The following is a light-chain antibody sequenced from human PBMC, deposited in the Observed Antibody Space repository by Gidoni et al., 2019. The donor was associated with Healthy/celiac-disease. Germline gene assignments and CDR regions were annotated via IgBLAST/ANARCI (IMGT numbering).Light chain of an antibody. V-gene: IGLV1-44*01. CDR3: AAWDDSLNVYV. J-gene: IGLJ1*01. CDR2: GNH. CDR1: SSNLGSNI. Sequence: QSVLTQPPSASGTPGQRVTISCSGRSSNLGSNIVNWYQQFPETAHKSLIHGNHTRHSGVPDRFSASKSCTSASLASSGLQSEDEADYYCAAWDDSLNVYVFGTGTKVTVL.